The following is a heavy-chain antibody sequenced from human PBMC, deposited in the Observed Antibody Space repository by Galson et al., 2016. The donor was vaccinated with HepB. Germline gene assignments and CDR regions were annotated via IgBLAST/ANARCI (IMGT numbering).Heavy chain of an antibody. V-gene: IGHV5-10-1*01. CDR2: IDLTDSHT. CDR3: ARVRPLAGYGMDL. J-gene: IGHJ6*02. CDR1: GYSFTTFW. D-gene: IGHD1-1*01. Sequence: QSGAEVKESGESLRISCAGSGYSFTTFWINWVRQMPGKGLEWMGKIDLTDSHTISSPSFHGHVTISVNKSISTVYLQWSSLRASDSAIYYCARVRPLAGYGMDLWGQGTTVTVSS.